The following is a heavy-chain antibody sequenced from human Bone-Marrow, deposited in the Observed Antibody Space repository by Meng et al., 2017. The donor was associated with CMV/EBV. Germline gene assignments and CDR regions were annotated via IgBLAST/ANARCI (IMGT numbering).Heavy chain of an antibody. CDR1: GCTFTSYD. V-gene: IGHV1-18*01. CDR2: ISAYNGNT. CDR3: ARDLVVVPAAIPLDY. D-gene: IGHD2-2*01. J-gene: IGHJ4*02. Sequence: ASVKVSCKASGCTFTSYDINWVRQAPGQGLDWMGWISAYNGNTNYAQKLQGRVTMTTDTSTSTAYMELRRLRSDDSAVYDCARDLVVVPAAIPLDYWGQGTLVTVSS.